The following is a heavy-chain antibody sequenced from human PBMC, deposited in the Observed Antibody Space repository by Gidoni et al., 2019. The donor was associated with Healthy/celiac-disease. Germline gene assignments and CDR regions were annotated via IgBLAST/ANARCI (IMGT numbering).Heavy chain of an antibody. CDR3: ARVSSYDSSGYTYYFDY. CDR1: GGSVSSNCAS. CDR2: TYYSSKWDN. J-gene: IGHJ4*02. D-gene: IGHD3-22*01. V-gene: IGHV6-1*01. Sequence: QVQLQQSGPVLVKHSQTLPLTCAISGGSVSSNCASWHWIRPSPSRGLEWLGRTYYSSKWDNDYAVSVKSRITINPDTFKNQFSLQLNSVTPEDTAVYYCARVSSYDSSGYTYYFDYWGQGTLVTVSS.